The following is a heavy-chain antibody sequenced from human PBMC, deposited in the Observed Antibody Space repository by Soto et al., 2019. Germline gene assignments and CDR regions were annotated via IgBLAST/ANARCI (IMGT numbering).Heavy chain of an antibody. J-gene: IGHJ5*02. Sequence: SQTLSLTCAISGDSVSSNSAGWNWIRQTPSRGLEWLGRTYYRSKWYFNYAVSVESRITINPDTSKNQFSLQLSSVTAADTAVYYCARGPRVTMIVVVMSTKPDHWFDPWGQGTLVTVSS. V-gene: IGHV6-1*01. CDR1: GDSVSSNSAG. CDR2: TYYRSKWYF. D-gene: IGHD3-22*01. CDR3: ARGPRVTMIVVVMSTKPDHWFDP.